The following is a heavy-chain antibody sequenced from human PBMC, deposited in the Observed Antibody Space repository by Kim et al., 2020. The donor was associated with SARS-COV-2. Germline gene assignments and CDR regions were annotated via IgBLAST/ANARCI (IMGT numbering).Heavy chain of an antibody. J-gene: IGHJ4*02. CDR1: GFTFHDYA. CDR2: ISWNSGSI. Sequence: GGSLRLSCAASGFTFHDYAMHWVRQAPGKGLEWVSGISWNSGSIGYADSVKGRFTISRDTAKNSLYLQMNSLRAEDTALYYCAKDRGGLQAVFDYWGQGTLVTVSS. V-gene: IGHV3-9*01. CDR3: AKDRGGLQAVFDY. D-gene: IGHD4-4*01.